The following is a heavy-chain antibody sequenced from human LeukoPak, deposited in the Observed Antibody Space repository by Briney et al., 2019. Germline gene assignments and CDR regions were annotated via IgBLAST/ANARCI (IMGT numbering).Heavy chain of an antibody. V-gene: IGHV1-69*05. J-gene: IGHJ4*02. CDR1: GATFSSYA. Sequence: ASVKVSCKASGATFSSYAISWVRQAPGQGLEWMGGIIPIFGTANYAQKFQGRVTITTDESTSTAYMELSSLRSEDTAVYYCARAGFSSGWALDYWGQGTLVTVSA. CDR2: IIPIFGTA. D-gene: IGHD6-19*01. CDR3: ARAGFSSGWALDY.